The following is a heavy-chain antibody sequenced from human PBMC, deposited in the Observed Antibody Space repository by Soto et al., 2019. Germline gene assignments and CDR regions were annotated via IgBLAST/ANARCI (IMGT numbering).Heavy chain of an antibody. J-gene: IGHJ4*02. CDR2: ITSDSSTR. Sequence: PGGSLRLSCAVSGFTFSSFGMNWVRQAPGKGLEWISYITSDSSTRHYADSVKGRFTISRDNAKSTLYLQMNSLRAEDTAVYYCARIYDSSDTWGQGTLVTVS. V-gene: IGHV3-48*04. D-gene: IGHD3-22*01. CDR1: GFTFSSFG. CDR3: ARIYDSSDT.